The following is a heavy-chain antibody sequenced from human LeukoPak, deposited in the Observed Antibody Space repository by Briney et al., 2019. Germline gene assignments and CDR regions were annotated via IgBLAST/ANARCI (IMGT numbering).Heavy chain of an antibody. CDR1: GITFSTYP. J-gene: IGHJ6*02. Sequence: PGGSLRLSCAASGITFSTYPMHWVRQAPGKGLEWVAFISYDGSNKYYADSVKGRFTISRDTPKNTLHLQMNSLRAEDTAVYYCATDSYGMDVWGLGTTVTVSS. CDR2: ISYDGSNK. V-gene: IGHV3-30-3*01. CDR3: ATDSYGMDV.